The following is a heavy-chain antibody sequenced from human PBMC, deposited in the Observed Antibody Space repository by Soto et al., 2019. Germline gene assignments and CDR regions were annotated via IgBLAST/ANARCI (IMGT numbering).Heavy chain of an antibody. CDR1: GVTFSSYA. V-gene: IGHV1-69*06. J-gene: IGHJ6*02. CDR3: ARSVLKTQYYYYYYGMDV. CDR2: IIPIFGTA. Sequence: SVKGSWKASGVTFSSYAISWVRQAPGQGLEWMGGIIPIFGTANYAQKFQGRVTITADKSTSTAYMELSSLRSEDTAVYYCARSVLKTQYYYYYYGMDVWGQGTTVTVSS. D-gene: IGHD3-10*01.